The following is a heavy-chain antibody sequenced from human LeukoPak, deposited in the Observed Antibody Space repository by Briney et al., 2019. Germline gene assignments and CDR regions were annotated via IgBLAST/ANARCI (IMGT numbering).Heavy chain of an antibody. D-gene: IGHD5-24*01. V-gene: IGHV4-34*01. Sequence: PSETLSLTCSVGGDSISSHYWSWIRQPPGKGLEWIGEINHSGSTNYNPSLKSRVTISVDTSKNQFSLKLSSVTAADTAVYYCAREMRSRGPADYWGQGTLVTVSS. CDR3: AREMRSRGPADY. CDR1: GDSISSHY. J-gene: IGHJ4*02. CDR2: INHSGST.